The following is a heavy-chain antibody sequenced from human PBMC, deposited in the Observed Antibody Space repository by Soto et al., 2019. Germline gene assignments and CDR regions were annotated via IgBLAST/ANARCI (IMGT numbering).Heavy chain of an antibody. D-gene: IGHD2-2*01. J-gene: IGHJ6*03. CDR1: GFTFNYYA. CDR3: ARVGCDTTCSDYYDYYMDV. Sequence: QLVESGGGVVQPGGSLRLSCAASGFTFNYYAIQWVRQAPGKGLEYVSAISSDGRSTYYGTSARGRFTISRDNSRNTVYLQMGSLRGEDMAVYYCARVGCDTTCSDYYDYYMDVWGKGTTITVSS. V-gene: IGHV3-64*01. CDR2: ISSDGRST.